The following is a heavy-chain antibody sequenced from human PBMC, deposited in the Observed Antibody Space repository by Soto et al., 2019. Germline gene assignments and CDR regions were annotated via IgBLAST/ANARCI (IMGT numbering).Heavy chain of an antibody. Sequence: EVQLVESGGGLVKPGGSLRLSCAASGFTFSSYSLNWVRQAPGKGLEWVAAISSSGKYIYYADSVKGRFTISRDNAENSLYLQMNSLRVEDTAIYYCTRDRGPNDSLFQYWGQGSLVTVSS. CDR1: GFTFSSYS. CDR2: ISSSGKYI. CDR3: TRDRGPNDSLFQY. D-gene: IGHD3-9*01. V-gene: IGHV3-21*01. J-gene: IGHJ1*01.